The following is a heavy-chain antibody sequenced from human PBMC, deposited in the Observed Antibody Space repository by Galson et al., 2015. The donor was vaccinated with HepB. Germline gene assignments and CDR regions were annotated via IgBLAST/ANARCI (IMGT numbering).Heavy chain of an antibody. D-gene: IGHD2-15*01. Sequence: SLRLSCAASGFTSSSYWMHWVRQAPGKGLVWVSRINSDGSSTSYADSVKGRFTISRDNAKNTLYLQMNSLRAEDTAVYYCAKDGIMVANNPYHFHYWGQGTLVTVSS. CDR1: GFTSSSYW. J-gene: IGHJ1*01. CDR2: INSDGSST. CDR3: AKDGIMVANNPYHFHY. V-gene: IGHV3-74*01.